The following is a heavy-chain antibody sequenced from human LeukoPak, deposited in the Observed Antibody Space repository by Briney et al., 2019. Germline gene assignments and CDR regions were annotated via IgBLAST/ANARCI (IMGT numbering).Heavy chain of an antibody. V-gene: IGHV3-30*02. CDR3: AKHYGDPRTGGPFDY. CDR2: IRYDGSEK. CDR1: GFTFSNYG. D-gene: IGHD4-17*01. J-gene: IGHJ4*02. Sequence: PGGSLRLSCAASGFTFSNYGIRWVRQAPGTGLEWVAFIRYDGSEKYYADSVKGRFTISRDNSKNTLYLQMNSLRAEDTAVYYCAKHYGDPRTGGPFDYWGQGTLVTVSS.